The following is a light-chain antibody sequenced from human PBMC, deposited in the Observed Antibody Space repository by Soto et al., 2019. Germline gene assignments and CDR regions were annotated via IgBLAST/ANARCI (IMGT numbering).Light chain of an antibody. CDR1: SSDVGNYNL. CDR2: EVT. CDR3: GSAADRSSVVV. J-gene: IGLJ2*01. Sequence: QSALTQPASVSGSPGQSITISCTGTSSDVGNYNLVSWYQHHPGTAPKLMVYEVTKRPSGVSSRFSGSKSGNTASLTISGHVAEDEGGSYCGSAADRSSVVVFGGGTKLTVL. V-gene: IGLV2-23*02.